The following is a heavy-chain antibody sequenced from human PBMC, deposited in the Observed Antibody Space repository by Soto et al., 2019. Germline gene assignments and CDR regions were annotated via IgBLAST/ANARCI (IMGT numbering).Heavy chain of an antibody. CDR1: GGSISSYY. Sequence: SETLSLTCTVSGGSISSYYWSWIRQPPGKGLEWIGYIYYSGSTNYNPSLKSRVTISVDTSKNQFSLKLSSVTAAGTAVYYCARERGNILTGYYYFDYWGQGTLVTVSS. CDR3: ARERGNILTGYYYFDY. V-gene: IGHV4-59*01. CDR2: IYYSGST. D-gene: IGHD3-9*01. J-gene: IGHJ4*02.